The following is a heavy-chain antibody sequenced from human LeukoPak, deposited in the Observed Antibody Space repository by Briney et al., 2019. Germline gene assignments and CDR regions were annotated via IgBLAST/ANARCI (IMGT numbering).Heavy chain of an antibody. CDR3: AKDRSPGWFDP. CDR2: MNGDGSST. CDR1: GFTFSSYW. D-gene: IGHD6-13*01. Sequence: GGSLRLSCAASGFTFSSYWMHWVRQAPGKGLVWVARMNGDGSSTDYADSVKGRFIISRDYAKNTLYLQMNSLRVEDTAMYYCAKDRSPGWFDPWGQGTLVTVSS. V-gene: IGHV3-74*01. J-gene: IGHJ5*02.